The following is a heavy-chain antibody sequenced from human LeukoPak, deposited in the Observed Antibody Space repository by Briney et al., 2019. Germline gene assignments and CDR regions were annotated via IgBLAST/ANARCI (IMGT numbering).Heavy chain of an antibody. CDR2: IYYSGST. CDR3: ASGYCSSASCYHFHY. CDR1: GGSISSGDYY. Sequence: SETLSLTCTVSGGSISSGDYYWTWIRQPPGKGREWIGYIYYSGSTYYNPSLKSRVTVSVDTSKNQFSLKLSSVTAADTAVYYCASGYCSSASCYHFHYWGQGTLVTVSS. D-gene: IGHD2-2*01. V-gene: IGHV4-30-4*01. J-gene: IGHJ4*02.